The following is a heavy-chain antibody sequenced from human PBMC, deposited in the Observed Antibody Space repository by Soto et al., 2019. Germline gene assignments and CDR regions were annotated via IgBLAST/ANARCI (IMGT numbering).Heavy chain of an antibody. Sequence: GGSLRLSCVDSGVEFSNYAMSWVRQAPGKGLEWVSISSASGRSRYHADSVKGRFTISRDNSKNTLYLHMTNLRAEDTAVYYCAKGGNWLDVYFDVWGQGTPVTVSS. CDR2: SSASGRSR. D-gene: IGHD6-19*01. CDR3: AKGGNWLDVYFDV. CDR1: GVEFSNYA. V-gene: IGHV3-23*01. J-gene: IGHJ4*02.